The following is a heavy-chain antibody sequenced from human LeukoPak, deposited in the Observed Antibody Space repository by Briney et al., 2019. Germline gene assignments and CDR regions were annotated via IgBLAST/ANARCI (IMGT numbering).Heavy chain of an antibody. CDR3: ARDPASCGGDCYSEGNWFDP. Sequence: SETLSLSCAVYGGSFSGYYWSWIRQPPGKGLEWIGEINHGGSTNYNPSLKSRVTISVDTSKNQFSLKLSSVTAADTAIYYCARDPASCGGDCYSEGNWFDPWGQGTLVTVSS. CDR2: INHGGST. V-gene: IGHV4-34*01. CDR1: GGSFSGYY. D-gene: IGHD2-21*02. J-gene: IGHJ5*02.